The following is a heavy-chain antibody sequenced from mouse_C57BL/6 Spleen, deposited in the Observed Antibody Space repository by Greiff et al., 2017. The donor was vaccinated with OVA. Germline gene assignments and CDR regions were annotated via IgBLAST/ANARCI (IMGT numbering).Heavy chain of an antibody. V-gene: IGHV1-55*01. CDR3: ARWSGAYDLDY. Sequence: VQLQQPGAELVKPGASVKMSCKASGYTFTSYWITWVKQRPGQGLEWIGDIYPGSGSTNYNEKLKSKATLTVDTSSSTAYMQLSSLTSEDSAVYYCARWSGAYDLDYWGQGTTLTVSS. CDR2: IYPGSGST. D-gene: IGHD6-5*01. J-gene: IGHJ2*01. CDR1: GYTFTSYW.